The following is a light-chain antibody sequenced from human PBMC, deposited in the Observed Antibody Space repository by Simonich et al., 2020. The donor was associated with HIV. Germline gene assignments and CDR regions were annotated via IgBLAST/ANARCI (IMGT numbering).Light chain of an antibody. J-gene: IGLJ2*01. CDR3: SSYTSSSTVV. CDR2: DGS. CDR1: SSDVGGYNY. V-gene: IGLV2-14*03. Sequence: QSALTQPASVSGSPGQSITISCTGTSSDVGGYNYVSWYQQHPGKAPKLMIYDGSNRPSGVSTRFSGSKSGNTASLTISGLQAEDEADYYCSSYTSSSTVVFGGGTKLTVL.